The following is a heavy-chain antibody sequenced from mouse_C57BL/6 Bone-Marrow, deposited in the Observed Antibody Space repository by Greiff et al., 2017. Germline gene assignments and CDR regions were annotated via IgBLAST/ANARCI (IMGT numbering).Heavy chain of an antibody. D-gene: IGHD1-1*01. J-gene: IGHJ3*01. V-gene: IGHV1-20*01. Sequence: EVQLQQSGPELVKPGDSVKISCKASGYSFTGYFMNWVMQSHGKSLEWIGRINPYNGDTFYNQKFKGKATLTVDKSSSTAHMELRSLTSEDSAVYYCARGGYYGSSTGAYWGQGTLVTVSA. CDR2: INPYNGDT. CDR1: GYSFTGYF. CDR3: ARGGYYGSSTGAY.